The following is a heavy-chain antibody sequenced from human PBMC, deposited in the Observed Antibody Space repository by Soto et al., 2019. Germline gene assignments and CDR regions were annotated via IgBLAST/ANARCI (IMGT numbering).Heavy chain of an antibody. V-gene: IGHV4-4*02. CDR1: GGSISSSNW. D-gene: IGHD3-3*01. CDR2: IYHSGST. Sequence: SETLSLTCAVSGGSISSSNWWSWVRQPPGKGLEWIGEIYHSGSTNYNPSLKSRVTISVDKSKNQFSLKLSSVTAADTAVYYCAVIFGVVTDPYGMAVWGQGTRVTFSS. CDR3: AVIFGVVTDPYGMAV. J-gene: IGHJ6*02.